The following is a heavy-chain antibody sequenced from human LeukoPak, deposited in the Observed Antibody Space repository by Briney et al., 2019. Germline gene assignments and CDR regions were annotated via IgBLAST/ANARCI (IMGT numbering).Heavy chain of an antibody. Sequence: SETLFLTCTVSGGSISSGDYYWSWIRQPPGKGLEWIGYIYYSGSTYYNPSPKSRVTISVDTSKNQFSLKLSSVTAADTAVYYCARGDDYYDSSGYHPSIDYWGQGTLVTVSS. V-gene: IGHV4-30-4*01. D-gene: IGHD3-22*01. CDR1: GGSISSGDYY. CDR3: ARGDDYYDSSGYHPSIDY. J-gene: IGHJ4*02. CDR2: IYYSGST.